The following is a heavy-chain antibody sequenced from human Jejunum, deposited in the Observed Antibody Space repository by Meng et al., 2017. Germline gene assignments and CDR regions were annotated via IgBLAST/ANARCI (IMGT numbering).Heavy chain of an antibody. D-gene: IGHD4-17*01. CDR3: AREVHDSGDTGLYFDV. J-gene: IGHJ2*01. Sequence: ESLKISCAASGFTFSDNDFHWVRQATGKGLEWVSAIGRGFDTYYADSVKGRFTISRQNADNSFYLQMNSLTAGDTAVYYCAREVHDSGDTGLYFDVWGRGASVTVSS. V-gene: IGHV3-13*01. CDR1: GFTFSDND. CDR2: IGRGFDT.